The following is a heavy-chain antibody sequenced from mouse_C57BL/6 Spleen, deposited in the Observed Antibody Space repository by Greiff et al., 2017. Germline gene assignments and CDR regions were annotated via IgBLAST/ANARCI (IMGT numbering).Heavy chain of an antibody. CDR2: INPSTGGT. D-gene: IGHD2-5*01. V-gene: IGHV1-42*01. J-gene: IGHJ1*03. CDR1: GYSFTGYY. CDR3: ARYYSNWYFDV. Sequence: VQLQQSGPELVKPGASVKISCKASGYSFTGYYMNWVKQSPEKSLEWIGEINPSTGGTTYNQKFKAKATLTVDKSSSTAYMQRKSLTSEDSAVYYCARYYSNWYFDVWGTGTTVTVSS.